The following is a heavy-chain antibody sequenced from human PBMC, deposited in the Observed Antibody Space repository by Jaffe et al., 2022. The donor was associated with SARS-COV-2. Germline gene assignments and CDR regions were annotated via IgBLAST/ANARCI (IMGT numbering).Heavy chain of an antibody. J-gene: IGHJ4*02. CDR2: IYYSGST. CDR1: GGSISSSSYY. V-gene: IGHV4-39*01. Sequence: QLQLQESGPGLVKPSETLSLTCTVSGGSISSSSYYWGWIRQPPGKGLEWIGSIYYSGSTYYNPSLKSRVTISVDTSKNQFSLKLSSVTAADTAVYYCARHSTTIFARVRGPGGDFDYWGQGTLVTVSS. CDR3: ARHSTTIFARVRGPGGDFDY. D-gene: IGHD3-9*01.